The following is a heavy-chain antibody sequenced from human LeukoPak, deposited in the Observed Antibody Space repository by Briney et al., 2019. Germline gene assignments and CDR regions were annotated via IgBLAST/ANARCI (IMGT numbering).Heavy chain of an antibody. D-gene: IGHD1-1*01. CDR1: GFSLRTTGMG. J-gene: IGHJ4*02. V-gene: IGHV2-5*02. CDR3: AHRSPTGLFDY. CDR2: IHWDDDK. Sequence: SSPTLVNPTQTLTLTCTFSGFSLRTTGMGVGWIRQPPGKALEWLALIHWDDDKRYSPSLRTRLTITMDTSKNEVVLTVTNVAPVDTGTYYCAHRSPTGLFDYWGQGTLVTVSS.